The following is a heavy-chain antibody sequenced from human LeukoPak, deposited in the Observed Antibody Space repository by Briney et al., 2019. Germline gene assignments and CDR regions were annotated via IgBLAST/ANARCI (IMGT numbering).Heavy chain of an antibody. CDR1: ALNFNIYA. D-gene: IGHD5-18*01. V-gene: IGHV3-23*01. Sequence: SGGSLRLSCAASALNFNIYAMSWVRQAPGQGLEWVSTISDSGDRTFYADSVKGRFTTSRDNSKNTLSLQMNSLRAEDTAVYYCAKDVRGGDRAIEPIDYWGQGTLVTVSS. J-gene: IGHJ4*02. CDR3: AKDVRGGDRAIEPIDY. CDR2: ISDSGDRT.